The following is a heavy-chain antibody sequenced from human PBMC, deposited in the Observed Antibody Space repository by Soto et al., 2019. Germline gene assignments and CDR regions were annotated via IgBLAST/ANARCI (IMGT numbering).Heavy chain of an antibody. Sequence: ASVKVSCQASIYIFTAYYIHWVRQAPGQGLEWMGWIDPNSGGTHYAQKFQGWVTTTRDTSINTAYMELSRLKSDDTAVYYCAKDQRGRGYSYGFVPYGMDVWGQGTTVTVSS. CDR3: AKDQRGRGYSYGFVPYGMDV. V-gene: IGHV1-2*04. CDR1: IYIFTAYY. D-gene: IGHD5-18*01. J-gene: IGHJ6*02. CDR2: IDPNSGGT.